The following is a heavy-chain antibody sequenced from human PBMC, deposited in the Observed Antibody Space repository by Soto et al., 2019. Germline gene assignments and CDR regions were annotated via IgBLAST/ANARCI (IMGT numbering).Heavy chain of an antibody. V-gene: IGHV3-23*01. D-gene: IGHD3-10*01. Sequence: EVQLLESGGGLVQPGGSLRLSCAASGFTFNNYAMTWVRQAPGKGLEWGSAISGCGDTTSYADSVKGRCTVSRDGSKNTLYLQMSSLRAEDTALYYCAKGRGGSGSLAPRVDFWGQGTLVTVSS. CDR2: ISGCGDTT. CDR3: AKGRGGSGSLAPRVDF. J-gene: IGHJ4*02. CDR1: GFTFNNYA.